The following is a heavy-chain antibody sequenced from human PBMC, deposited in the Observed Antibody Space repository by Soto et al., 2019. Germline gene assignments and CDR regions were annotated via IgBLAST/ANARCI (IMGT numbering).Heavy chain of an antibody. V-gene: IGHV1-18*01. D-gene: IGHD2-8*01. CDR2: INAYNGNT. CDR1: GYTFTSYG. CDR3: ARDWCGVDY. Sequence: QVQLVQSGAEVKKPGASVKVSCKASGYTFTSYGISWVRQAPGQGLEWMGWINAYNGNTNYAQNLQGRLTMTTDTTTSTGYMELGSLRSDDTAVYDCARDWCGVDYWGQGGLDTVSS. J-gene: IGHJ4*02.